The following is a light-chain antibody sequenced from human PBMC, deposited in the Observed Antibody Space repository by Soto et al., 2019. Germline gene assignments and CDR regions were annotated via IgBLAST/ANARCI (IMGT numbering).Light chain of an antibody. J-gene: IGLJ1*01. CDR2: LNSDGSH. CDR1: SGHSSYA. Sequence: QSVLTQSPSASASLGASVKLTCTLSSGHSSYAIAWHQQQPEKGPRYLMKLNSDGSHYKGGGIPDRFSGSSSGAERYLTISSLQSEDEGDYYCQTWGTGIQVFGSGTKVTVL. V-gene: IGLV4-69*01. CDR3: QTWGTGIQV.